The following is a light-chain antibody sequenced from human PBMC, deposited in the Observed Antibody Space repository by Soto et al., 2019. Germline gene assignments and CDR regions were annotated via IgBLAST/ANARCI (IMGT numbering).Light chain of an antibody. CDR1: QNVFSN. CDR2: GAS. V-gene: IGKV3D-15*01. Sequence: EIEMTQSPATLSVSPGERATLSCRASQNVFSNLAWYQQKPGQAPRLLIYGASTRATGVPARFSGSGSGTEFTLTISSLQSEDVAVYWCQQYNNWPLTFGPGTRLEIK. J-gene: IGKJ5*01. CDR3: QQYNNWPLT.